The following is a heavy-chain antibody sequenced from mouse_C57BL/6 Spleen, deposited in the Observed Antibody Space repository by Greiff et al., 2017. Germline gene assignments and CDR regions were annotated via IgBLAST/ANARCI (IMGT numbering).Heavy chain of an antibody. J-gene: IGHJ2*01. CDR1: GYTFTSYW. CDR2: IDPSDSYT. D-gene: IGHD1-1*01. Sequence: QVQLQQPGAELVRPGTSVKLSCKASGYTFTSYWMHWVKQRPGQGLEWIGVIDPSDSYTNYNQKFKGKATLTVDTSSSTAYMQLSRLTSEDSAVYYCARSHYYGSSFDYWGQGTTLTVSS. CDR3: ARSHYYGSSFDY. V-gene: IGHV1-59*01.